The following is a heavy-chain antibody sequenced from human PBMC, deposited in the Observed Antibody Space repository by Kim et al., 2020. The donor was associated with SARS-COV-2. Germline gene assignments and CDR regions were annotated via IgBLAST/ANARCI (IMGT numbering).Heavy chain of an antibody. CDR3: ARGSRDYYDSSGYYRTDSYYGMDV. J-gene: IGHJ6*02. CDR2: ISSSSSSYI. Sequence: GGSLRLSCAASGFTFSSYSMNWVRQAPGKGLEWVSSISSSSSSYIYYADSVKGRFTISRDNAKNSLYLQMNSLRAEDTAVYYCARGSRDYYDSSGYYRTDSYYGMDVWGQGTTVTVSS. CDR1: GFTFSSYS. D-gene: IGHD3-22*01. V-gene: IGHV3-21*01.